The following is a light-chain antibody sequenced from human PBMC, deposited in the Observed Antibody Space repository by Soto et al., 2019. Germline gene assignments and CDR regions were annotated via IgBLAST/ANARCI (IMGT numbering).Light chain of an antibody. V-gene: IGKV3-11*01. CDR3: QQRSNWPPRIT. CDR1: QSVSSY. Sequence: EIVLTQSPATLSLSPGERATLSCRASQSVSSYLAWYQQKPGQAPRLLIYDASNRATGIPARFSGSGSGTDFTLNHSSLKPEDFAVYYCQQRSNWPPRITFGQGTRLEIK. J-gene: IGKJ5*01. CDR2: DAS.